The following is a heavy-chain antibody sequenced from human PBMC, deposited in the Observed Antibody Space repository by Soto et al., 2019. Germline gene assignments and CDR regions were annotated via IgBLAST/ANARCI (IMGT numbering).Heavy chain of an antibody. Sequence: ASVKVSCKASGYTFTRYTMNWVRQAPGQRLEWMGWINPDNGNTKSSQKFQDRVIITRDTSASTAYMDLSSLRSEDTAVYYCARGIATGPLDPWGQGTLVTVSS. D-gene: IGHD2-15*01. CDR3: ARGIATGPLDP. V-gene: IGHV1-3*01. CDR2: INPDNGNT. CDR1: GYTFTRYT. J-gene: IGHJ5*02.